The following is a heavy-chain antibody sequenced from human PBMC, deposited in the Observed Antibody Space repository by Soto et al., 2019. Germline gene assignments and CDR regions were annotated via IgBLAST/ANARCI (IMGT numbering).Heavy chain of an antibody. CDR1: GGSISSYY. V-gene: IGHV4-59*01. CDR2: IYYSGST. Sequence: SETLSLTCTVSGGSISSYYWSWIRQPPGKGLEWIGYIYYSGSTNYNPSLKSRVTISVDTSKNQFSLKLSSVTAADTAVYYCARETEGYGDYHGDAFDIWGQGTMVTVSS. D-gene: IGHD4-17*01. J-gene: IGHJ3*02. CDR3: ARETEGYGDYHGDAFDI.